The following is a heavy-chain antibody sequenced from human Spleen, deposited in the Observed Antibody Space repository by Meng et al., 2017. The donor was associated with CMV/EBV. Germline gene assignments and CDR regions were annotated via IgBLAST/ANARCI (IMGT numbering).Heavy chain of an antibody. D-gene: IGHD7-27*01. CDR2: IHPHRGDT. J-gene: IGHJ4*02. CDR1: GFLFSSYA. V-gene: IGHV1-2*02. CDR3: ARDNNWGPDY. Sequence: GGSLRLSCAASGFLFSSYAIHWVRQAPGQGLEWMGWIHPHRGDTNYAQQFQGRVTLTRDTSINTGYMELTRLTSDDTAVYYCARDNNWGPDYWGQGTLVTVSS.